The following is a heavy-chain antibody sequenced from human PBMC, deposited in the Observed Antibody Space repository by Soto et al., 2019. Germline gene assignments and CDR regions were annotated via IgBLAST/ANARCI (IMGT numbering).Heavy chain of an antibody. CDR3: ARDSGWFDP. D-gene: IGHD7-27*01. CDR2: IYHSGST. V-gene: IGHV4-39*01. Sequence: QLQLHESGPGLVRPSETLSLTCTVSGGSIRISDYFWGWIRQPPGKALEWIASIYHSGSTYYNPSLKSRVTMSVDTSTNQFALTLNSVTAADTAVYYCARDSGWFDPWGQGTLVTVSS. CDR1: GGSIRISDYF. J-gene: IGHJ5*02.